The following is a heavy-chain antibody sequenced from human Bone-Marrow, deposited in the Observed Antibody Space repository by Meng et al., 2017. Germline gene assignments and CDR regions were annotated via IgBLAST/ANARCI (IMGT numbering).Heavy chain of an antibody. V-gene: IGHV3-30*03. Sequence: GESLKISCAASGFTFSNYAMHWVRQAPGKGLEWVSLISFDGSHKYYANSVKGRFTISRDNAKNSLYLQMNSLRAEDTAVYYCARDVEDIVVVVAALWSYGMDVWGQGTTVTVSS. CDR2: ISFDGSHK. CDR1: GFTFSNYA. D-gene: IGHD2-15*01. CDR3: ARDVEDIVVVVAALWSYGMDV. J-gene: IGHJ6*02.